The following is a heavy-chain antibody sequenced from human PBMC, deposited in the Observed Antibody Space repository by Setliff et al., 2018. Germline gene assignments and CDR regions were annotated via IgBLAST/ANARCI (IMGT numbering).Heavy chain of an antibody. J-gene: IGHJ3*02. D-gene: IGHD3-22*01. Sequence: ASVKVSCKASGYTFTSHYMHWVRQAPGLGLEWMGKINPSSGRTSYAQKFQGRVTMTRDTSTSTVYMDMSSLRSEDTAVYYCARDVFPYHYEGAFDICGQGTMVTVSS. V-gene: IGHV1-46*01. CDR2: INPSSGRT. CDR3: ARDVFPYHYEGAFDI. CDR1: GYTFTSHY.